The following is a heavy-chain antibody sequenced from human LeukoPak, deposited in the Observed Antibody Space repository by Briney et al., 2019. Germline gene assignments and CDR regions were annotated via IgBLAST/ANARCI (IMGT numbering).Heavy chain of an antibody. D-gene: IGHD3-10*01. CDR3: ASKYYYGSGSYFRHAFDI. J-gene: IGHJ3*02. V-gene: IGHV3-30*14. CDR2: ISYDGSNK. Sequence: GRSLRLSCAASGFTFSSYAMHWVRQAPGKGLEWVAVISYDGSNKYYADSVKGRFTISRDNSKNTLYLQMNSLRAEDTAVYYCASKYYYGSGSYFRHAFDIWGQGTMVTVSS. CDR1: GFTFSSYA.